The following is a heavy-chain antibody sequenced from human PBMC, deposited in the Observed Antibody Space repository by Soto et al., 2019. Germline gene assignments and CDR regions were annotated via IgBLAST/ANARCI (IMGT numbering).Heavy chain of an antibody. Sequence: GGSLRLSCTASGFTFTSHWMSWVRQAPGKGLEWVANIKQDGSEKRYVDSVKGRFTISRDNGKDSLDLQMNSLRVEDTAVYYCARYSYSSGPQDLWGQGTLVTVSS. J-gene: IGHJ5*02. CDR1: GFTFTSHW. D-gene: IGHD6-19*01. V-gene: IGHV3-7*03. CDR3: ARYSYSSGPQDL. CDR2: IKQDGSEK.